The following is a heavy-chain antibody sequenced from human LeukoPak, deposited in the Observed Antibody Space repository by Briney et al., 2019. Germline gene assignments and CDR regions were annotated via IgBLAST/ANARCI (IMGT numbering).Heavy chain of an antibody. V-gene: IGHV3-30*03. CDR2: ISYDGSDK. CDR3: ARETLGVTAFDI. Sequence: PGGSLRLSCAASAFTFSSYGMHWVRQAPGKGLEWVALISYDGSDKDYAKSVKGRFTISRDNSKNTLYLQMNSLRAEDTAVYYCARETLGVTAFDIWGQGTMVTVSS. J-gene: IGHJ3*02. CDR1: AFTFSSYG. D-gene: IGHD2-21*02.